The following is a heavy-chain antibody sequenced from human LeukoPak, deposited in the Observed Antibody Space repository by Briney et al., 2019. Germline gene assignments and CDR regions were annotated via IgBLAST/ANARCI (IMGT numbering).Heavy chain of an antibody. Sequence: PGGSLRLSCAASGLTFSGYSMNWVRQAPGKGLEWVSSISSRSNYIYYADSVKGRFTISRDNAKNSLHLQMNSLRAEDTGVYYCARDGYYTSGRNPYFDYWGQGTLVTVSS. CDR3: ARDGYYTSGRNPYFDY. V-gene: IGHV3-21*01. D-gene: IGHD3-10*01. CDR1: GLTFSGYS. J-gene: IGHJ4*02. CDR2: ISSRSNYI.